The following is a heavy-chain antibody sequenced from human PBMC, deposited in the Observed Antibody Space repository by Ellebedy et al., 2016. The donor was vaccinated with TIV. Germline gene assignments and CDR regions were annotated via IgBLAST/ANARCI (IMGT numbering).Heavy chain of an antibody. CDR3: ANGGSLSYGIFDY. V-gene: IGHV4-31*03. Sequence: SETLSLTCTISGASISDVGSYWSWIRQLPGKGLEWIGYVYPLGNTYYTPSLKSRVAISVDSSKNQFSLRLNSVTAADTGVYYCANGGSLSYGIFDYWGQGNLVTVSS. J-gene: IGHJ4*02. CDR2: VYPLGNT. D-gene: IGHD3-16*01. CDR1: GASISDVGSY.